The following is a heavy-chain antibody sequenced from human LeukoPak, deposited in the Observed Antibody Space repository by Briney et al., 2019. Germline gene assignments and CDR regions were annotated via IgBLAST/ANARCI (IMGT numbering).Heavy chain of an antibody. V-gene: IGHV3-23*01. D-gene: IGHD3-3*01. CDR2: ISGSGGST. Sequence: GGSLRLSCAASGFTFSSYAMSWVRQAPGKGLEWVSAISGSGGSTYYADSVKGRFTISRDNSKNTLYLQMNSLRAEDTAVYYCAKPFHVSRITIFGGAFDIWGQGTMVTVSS. CDR1: GFTFSSYA. J-gene: IGHJ3*02. CDR3: AKPFHVSRITIFGGAFDI.